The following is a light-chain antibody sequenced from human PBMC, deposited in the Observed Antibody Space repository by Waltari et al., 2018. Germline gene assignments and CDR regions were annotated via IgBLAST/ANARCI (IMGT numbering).Light chain of an antibody. J-gene: IGLJ2*01. CDR3: ASWGDGLSGPSVV. CDR1: SSNIGTNY. Sequence: QSVLTQPPSASGTPGQRVTISCSGSSSNIGTNYIYWYQQLPGTAPKLHIFRNDQRPSGVPDRFSASKSGTSASLAISGLRSEDEADYYCASWGDGLSGPSVVFGGGTKLTVL. CDR2: RND. V-gene: IGLV1-47*01.